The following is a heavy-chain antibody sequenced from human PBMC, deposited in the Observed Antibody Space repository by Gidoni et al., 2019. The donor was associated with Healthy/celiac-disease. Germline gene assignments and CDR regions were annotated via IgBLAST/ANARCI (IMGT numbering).Heavy chain of an antibody. V-gene: IGHV4-59*01. CDR2: IYYSGST. CDR1: GGSLSSYY. CDR3: ARSGDHDYFDY. Sequence: QVQLQESGPGLVKPSETLSLTCTVSGGSLSSYYWSWIRQPPGKGLEWIGYIYYSGSTNYNPSHKSRVTISVDTSKNQFSLKLSSVTAADTAVYYCARSGDHDYFDYWGQGTLVTVSS. J-gene: IGHJ4*02. D-gene: IGHD2-21*02.